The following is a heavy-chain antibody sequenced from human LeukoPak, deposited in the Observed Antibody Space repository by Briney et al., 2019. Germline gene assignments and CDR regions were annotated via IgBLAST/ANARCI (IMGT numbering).Heavy chain of an antibody. V-gene: IGHV1-46*01. CDR1: GYTFTSYY. CDR2: IIPSGGDT. Sequence: GASVKVSCKPSGYTFTSYYMHWVRQAPGQGLEWMGIIIPSGGDTSYAQKFQGRVTTTRDPSTSTVYMEVVSLRPEDTAVYYCARGCRVVPGVHNVGMTSYYNGMDVWGQGTTVTVSS. CDR3: ARGCRVVPGVHNVGMTSYYNGMDV. D-gene: IGHD2-2*01. J-gene: IGHJ6*02.